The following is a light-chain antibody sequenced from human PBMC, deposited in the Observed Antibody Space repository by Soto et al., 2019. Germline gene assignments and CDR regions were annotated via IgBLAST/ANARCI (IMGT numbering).Light chain of an antibody. Sequence: DIQLTQSPSTLSASVGDRVTITCRASQSIASWLAWYQQKPGKAPKLLIYDASTLESGVPARFSGSGSGTEFTLTISSLQPDELATYYCQQFNSPLFTFVPGTTVDL. J-gene: IGKJ3*01. CDR3: QQFNSPLFT. CDR1: QSIASW. CDR2: DAS. V-gene: IGKV1-5*01.